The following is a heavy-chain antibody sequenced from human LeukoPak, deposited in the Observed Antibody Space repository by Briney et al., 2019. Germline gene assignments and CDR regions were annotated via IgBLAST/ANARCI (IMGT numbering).Heavy chain of an antibody. D-gene: IGHD3-10*01. CDR3: AKGPMYYYGSGSYDDY. V-gene: IGHV3-23*01. CDR2: ISGNGGST. J-gene: IGHJ4*02. CDR1: GFTFSSYA. Sequence: GGSLRLSCAASGFTFSSYAMSWVRQAPGKGLEWVSAISGNGGSTYYADSVKGRFTISRDNSKNTLYLQMNSLRAEDTAVYYRAKGPMYYYGSGSYDDYWGQGTLVTVSS.